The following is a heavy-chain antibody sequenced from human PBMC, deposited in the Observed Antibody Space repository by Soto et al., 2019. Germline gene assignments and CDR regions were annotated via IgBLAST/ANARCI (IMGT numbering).Heavy chain of an antibody. CDR3: ARVDHRGFSVLTDF. CDR2: IYDSGNMY. V-gene: IGHV4-31*03. CDR1: GASIKSGGYY. J-gene: IGHJ4*02. D-gene: IGHD3-9*01. Sequence: SETLSLTCSVSGASIKSGGYYWNWIRQYPGKGLEWIGHIYDSGNMYFYNPSLKSRVTISADTSRNQFSLSLSSLTAADTAVYYCARVDHRGFSVLTDFWGQGILVTVSS.